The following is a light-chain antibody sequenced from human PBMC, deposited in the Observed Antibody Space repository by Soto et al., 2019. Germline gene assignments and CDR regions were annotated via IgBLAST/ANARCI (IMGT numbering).Light chain of an antibody. CDR2: EVS. V-gene: IGLV2-14*01. CDR1: SSDVGGYNY. Sequence: QSVLTQPASVSGSPVQSIAISCTGTSSDVGGYNYVSWYQQHPGKAPKLLISEVSNRPSGISDRFSGSKSGNTASLTISGLQTEDEADYYCSSFTSTYTFVFGGGTKVTVL. CDR3: SSFTSTYTFV. J-gene: IGLJ1*01.